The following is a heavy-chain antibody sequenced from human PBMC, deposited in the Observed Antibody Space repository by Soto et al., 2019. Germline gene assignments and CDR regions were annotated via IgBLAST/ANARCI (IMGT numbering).Heavy chain of an antibody. Sequence: SETLSLTCTVSGGSINTDYWSWIRQSPGKGLEWIGYIYHSGSTNYNPSLKSRVTMSVDNSKRHFSLKLSSVTAADTAVYYCARLSDYHDYGMDVWGQGTTVTVSS. V-gene: IGHV4-59*08. CDR1: GGSINTDY. CDR2: IYHSGST. CDR3: ARLSDYHDYGMDV. J-gene: IGHJ6*02.